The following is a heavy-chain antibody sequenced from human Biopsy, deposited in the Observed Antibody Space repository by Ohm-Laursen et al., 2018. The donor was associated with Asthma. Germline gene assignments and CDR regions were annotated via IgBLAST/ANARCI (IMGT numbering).Heavy chain of an antibody. Sequence: ASVTVSCKTSGHTFNSAGITWVRQAPGQGLEWMGWISVYNGNTKVAQKLQDRVTMITDTSTSTAYMELRSLRSDDTAVYFCARAVDYSHYYGIDVWGQGTTVTVS. J-gene: IGHJ6*02. D-gene: IGHD3-10*01. CDR1: GHTFNSAG. CDR3: ARAVDYSHYYGIDV. CDR2: ISVYNGNT. V-gene: IGHV1-18*01.